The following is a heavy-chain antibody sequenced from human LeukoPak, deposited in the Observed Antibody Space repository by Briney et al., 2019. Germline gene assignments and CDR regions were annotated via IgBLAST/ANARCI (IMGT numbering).Heavy chain of an antibody. J-gene: IGHJ4*02. V-gene: IGHV4-39*01. Sequence: PSETLSLTCTVVSGVSISSSSYSWGWIRQPPGKGLEWIGSFYYSASTYYNPSLKSRVPISADTSKNQFSLKLSSVTAADTAVYYCARLWRAAIDYGGRGILVTVSS. CDR1: GVSISSSSYS. D-gene: IGHD1-1*01. CDR2: FYYSAST. CDR3: ARLWRAAIDY.